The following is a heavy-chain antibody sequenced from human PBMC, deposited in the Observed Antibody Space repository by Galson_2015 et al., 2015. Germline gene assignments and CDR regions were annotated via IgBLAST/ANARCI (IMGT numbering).Heavy chain of an antibody. Sequence: APGQRLEWMGWINAGNGNTKYSQKFQGRVTITRDTSASTAYMELSSLRSEDTAVYYCARDRASGYDLTYYYYMDVWGKGTTVTVSS. J-gene: IGHJ6*03. D-gene: IGHD5-12*01. CDR2: INAGNGNT. V-gene: IGHV1-3*01. CDR3: ARDRASGYDLTYYYYMDV.